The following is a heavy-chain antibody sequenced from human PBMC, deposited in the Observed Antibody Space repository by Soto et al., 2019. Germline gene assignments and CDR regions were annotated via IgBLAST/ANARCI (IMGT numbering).Heavy chain of an antibody. CDR1: GYTFINYY. V-gene: IGHV1-46*01. J-gene: IGHJ5*02. D-gene: IGHD6-13*01. Sequence: GASVEVCCEASGYTFINYYIHWVRQAPGQGLEWMAIINPMGGSTNYAQEFQGRVTLTSDTSTSTVYMELSSLRFEDTALFYCARDLAAGDLWGQGTLVTVSS. CDR3: ARDLAAGDL. CDR2: INPMGGST.